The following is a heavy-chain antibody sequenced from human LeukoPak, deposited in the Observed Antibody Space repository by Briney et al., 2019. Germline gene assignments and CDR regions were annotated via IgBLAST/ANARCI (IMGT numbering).Heavy chain of an antibody. V-gene: IGHV3-21*01. CDR3: ARALEDYYDTSGYYT. CDR2: ISSSSSYI. Sequence: GGSLRLSCADSGFTFSRYSMNWVRQAPGKGLEWVSSISSSSSYIYYADSVKGRFTISRDNVKNSLYLQMNSLRAEDTAVYYCARALEDYYDTSGYYTWGQGTLVTVSS. CDR1: GFTFSRYS. J-gene: IGHJ5*02. D-gene: IGHD3-22*01.